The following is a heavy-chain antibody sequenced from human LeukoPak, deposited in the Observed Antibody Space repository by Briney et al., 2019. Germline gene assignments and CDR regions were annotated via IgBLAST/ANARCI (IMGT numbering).Heavy chain of an antibody. CDR2: INANSGGT. Sequence: ASVKVSCKASGYTFTGYYVHWVRQAPGQGLEWMGWINANSGGTNFAQNFQGSVTMTRDTSISTAYMELSRLRSDDTAVYYCARGGDFWSGYYVDYWGQGTLVTVSS. J-gene: IGHJ4*02. CDR1: GYTFTGYY. CDR3: ARGGDFWSGYYVDY. D-gene: IGHD3-3*01. V-gene: IGHV1-2*02.